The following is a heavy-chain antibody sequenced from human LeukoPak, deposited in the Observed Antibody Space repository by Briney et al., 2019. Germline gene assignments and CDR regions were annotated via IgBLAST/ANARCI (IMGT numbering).Heavy chain of an antibody. Sequence: PGGSLRLSCAASGFTFSSYSMNWVRQAPGKGLEWVSYISSSSSTIYYADSVKGRFAISRDNAKNSLYLQMNSLRAEDTAVYYCARDTLGYDYADAFDIWGQGTMVTVSS. CDR2: ISSSSSTI. CDR1: GFTFSSYS. D-gene: IGHD4-17*01. J-gene: IGHJ3*02. V-gene: IGHV3-48*01. CDR3: ARDTLGYDYADAFDI.